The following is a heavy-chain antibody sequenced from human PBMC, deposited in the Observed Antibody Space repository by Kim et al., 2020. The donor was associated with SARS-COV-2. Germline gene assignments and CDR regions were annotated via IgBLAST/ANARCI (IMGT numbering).Heavy chain of an antibody. J-gene: IGHJ4*01. D-gene: IGHD3-3*01. CDR1: GFTFSSYG. Sequence: GGSLRLSCAASGFTFSSYGMHWVRQAPGKGLEWVAVISYDGSNKYYADSVKGRFTISRDNSKNTLYLQMNSLRAEDTAVYYCAKDPRPYDFWSGYHDYWG. CDR3: AKDPRPYDFWSGYHDY. V-gene: IGHV3-30*18. CDR2: ISYDGSNK.